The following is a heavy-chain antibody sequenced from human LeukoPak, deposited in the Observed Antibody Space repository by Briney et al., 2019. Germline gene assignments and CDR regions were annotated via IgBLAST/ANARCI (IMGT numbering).Heavy chain of an antibody. V-gene: IGHV4-34*01. J-gene: IGHJ3*02. CDR2: INHSGST. CDR1: GGSFSGYY. CDR3: ARVGAFFDI. Sequence: SETLSLTCAVYGGSFSGYYWSWIRQPPGKGLEWIGEINHSGSTNYNPSLKSRVTISVDTSKNQFSLKLSSVTAADTAVYYCARVGAFFDIWGQGTMVTVSS.